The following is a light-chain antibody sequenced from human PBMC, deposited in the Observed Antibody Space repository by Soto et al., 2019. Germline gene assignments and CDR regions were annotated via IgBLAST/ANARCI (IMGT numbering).Light chain of an antibody. V-gene: IGKV3-15*01. CDR3: QQYNNWPTWT. J-gene: IGKJ1*01. Sequence: EIVITQSPATQSLSPGERATPSCRASQSVSSNLAWYQQTPGQAHRLILYGASTRATGIPARFSGSGSGTEFTLTISSLQSEDFAVYYCQQYNNWPTWTFGQGTKVDIK. CDR2: GAS. CDR1: QSVSSN.